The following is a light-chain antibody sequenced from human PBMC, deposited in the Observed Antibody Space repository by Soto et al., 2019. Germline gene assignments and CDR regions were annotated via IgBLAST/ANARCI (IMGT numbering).Light chain of an antibody. V-gene: IGKV1-12*01. CDR3: QQANSFPLT. CDR1: QGISSR. Sequence: DLQMSQSPSSVSASLGDRVTIXXRASQGISSRLAWYQQKPGKAPKVXIYTASSLQSGVPSRFSGSGAGTDFTLTISSLQPEDFATYYCQQANSFPLTFGGGTKVDIK. CDR2: TAS. J-gene: IGKJ4*01.